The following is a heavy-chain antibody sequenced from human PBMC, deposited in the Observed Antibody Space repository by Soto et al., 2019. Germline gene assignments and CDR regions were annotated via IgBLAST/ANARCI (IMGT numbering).Heavy chain of an antibody. V-gene: IGHV3-48*02. J-gene: IGHJ4*02. CDR3: ARDRQYYYDSSGYYGAYHIFDY. D-gene: IGHD3-22*01. Sequence: GGSLRLSCAASGFTFSSYSMNWVRQAPGKGLEWVSYISSSSSTIYYADSVKGRFTISRDNAKNSLYLQMNSLRDEDTAVYYCARDRQYYYDSSGYYGAYHIFDYWGQGTLVTVSS. CDR2: ISSSSSTI. CDR1: GFTFSSYS.